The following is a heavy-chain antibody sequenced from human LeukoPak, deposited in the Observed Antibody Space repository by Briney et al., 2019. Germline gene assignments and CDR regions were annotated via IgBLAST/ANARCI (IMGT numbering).Heavy chain of an antibody. Sequence: PGGSLRLSCAASGFTFSSYSMNWVRQAPGKGLEWVSYISSSSSTIYYADSVKGRFTISRDNAKNSLYLQMNSLRAEDTAVYYCARGGGYDFWSDNYYFDYWGQGTLVTVSS. J-gene: IGHJ4*02. CDR1: GFTFSSYS. CDR2: ISSSSSTI. V-gene: IGHV3-48*01. CDR3: ARGGGYDFWSDNYYFDY. D-gene: IGHD3-3*01.